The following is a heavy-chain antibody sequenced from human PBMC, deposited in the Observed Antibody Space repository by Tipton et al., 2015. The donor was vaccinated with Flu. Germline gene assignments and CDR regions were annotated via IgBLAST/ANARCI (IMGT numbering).Heavy chain of an antibody. CDR1: GYSISSGYY. CDR3: ASHSYSRGRAGH. J-gene: IGHJ4*02. V-gene: IGHV4-38-2*02. Sequence: TLSLTCTVSGYSISSGYYWGWIRQPPGKGLEWIGSIDHSGTTYYNPSLKSRATISVDTSKNQFSLKLSSVTAADTAVFYCASHSYSRGRAGHWGQGTLVTVSS. CDR2: IDHSGTT. D-gene: IGHD4-11*01.